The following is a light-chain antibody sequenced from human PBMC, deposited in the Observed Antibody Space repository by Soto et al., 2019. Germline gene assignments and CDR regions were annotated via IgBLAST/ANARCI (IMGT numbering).Light chain of an antibody. CDR3: QQGHGFLT. J-gene: IGKJ4*01. Sequence: EIVMTQSPATLSVSPGERATLSCRASQSVSTSIAWYQQRPAQAPRLLIYGASTRATGIPARFSGSGSGTEFTLTITNLQPDDFATYYCQQGHGFLTFGGGTTVE. V-gene: IGKV3-15*01. CDR1: QSVSTS. CDR2: GAS.